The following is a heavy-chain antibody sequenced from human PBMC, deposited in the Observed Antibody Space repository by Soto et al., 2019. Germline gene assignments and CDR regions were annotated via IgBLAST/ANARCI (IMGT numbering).Heavy chain of an antibody. V-gene: IGHV3-30*18. CDR3: AKDSDRYSSGWTHFDY. D-gene: IGHD6-19*01. CDR1: GFAFSSYG. CDR2: ISYDGSNK. Sequence: GGSLRLSCAASGFAFSSYGMHWVRQAPGKGLEWVAVISYDGSNKYYADSVKGRFTISRDNSKNTLYLQMNSLRAEDTAVYYCAKDSDRYSSGWTHFDYWGQGTLVTVSS. J-gene: IGHJ4*02.